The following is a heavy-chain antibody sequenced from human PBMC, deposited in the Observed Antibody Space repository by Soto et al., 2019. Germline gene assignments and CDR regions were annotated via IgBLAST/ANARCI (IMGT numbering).Heavy chain of an antibody. CDR3: AKGGWYTSSSRSDC. J-gene: IGHJ4*02. Sequence: QVQLVEAGGGVVQPGTSLRLSCSASGFTLSGVDMHWVRQAPGKGLEWVAVMSYDGRNQDYADSVKGRFTVSRESSKSTLYLQMNSLRTEDAAVYYCAKGGWYTSSSRSDCWGQGTLVTVSS. CDR1: GFTLSGVD. CDR2: MSYDGRNQ. V-gene: IGHV3-30*18. D-gene: IGHD6-6*01.